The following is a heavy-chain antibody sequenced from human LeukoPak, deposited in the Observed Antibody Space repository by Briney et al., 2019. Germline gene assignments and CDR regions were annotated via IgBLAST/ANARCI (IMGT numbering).Heavy chain of an antibody. Sequence: PGGSLRLSCAASGFTFDDYAMHWVRQAPGKGLEWVSLISGDGGSTYYADSVKGRFTISRDNSKNSLYLQMNSLRTKDTALYYCAKDMEYDYVWGSYRDGFDYWGQGTLVTVSS. CDR2: ISGDGGST. J-gene: IGHJ4*02. CDR3: AKDMEYDYVWGSYRDGFDY. D-gene: IGHD3-16*02. V-gene: IGHV3-43*02. CDR1: GFTFDDYA.